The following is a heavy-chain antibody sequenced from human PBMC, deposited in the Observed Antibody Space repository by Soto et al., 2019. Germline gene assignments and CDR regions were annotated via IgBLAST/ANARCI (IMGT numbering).Heavy chain of an antibody. J-gene: IGHJ4*02. CDR2: IPSGGSAQ. CDR1: GFTFRDYA. Sequence: QVQLVESGGGVVKPGRSLRLSCEASGFTFRDYAMNLVRQAPGKGLEWVAAIPSGGSAQHYADSVKGRFSISRDNSKNPPALQMNSLRPEDAALHYCARAVAGQVRSPCTWLDYWGQGTLVTVSS. D-gene: IGHD1-26*01. CDR3: ARAVAGQVRSPCTWLDY. V-gene: IGHV3-30-3*01.